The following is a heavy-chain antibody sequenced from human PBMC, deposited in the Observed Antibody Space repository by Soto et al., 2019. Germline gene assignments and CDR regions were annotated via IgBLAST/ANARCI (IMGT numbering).Heavy chain of an antibody. V-gene: IGHV3-23*01. CDR1: GFTFSNFA. CDR3: AEGGFYDGFDY. J-gene: IGHJ4*01. D-gene: IGHD5-12*01. CDR2: IVDSGGNT. Sequence: EVQLLESGGGLVQPGGSLRLSCAASGFTFSNFAMTWVRQAPGKGLEWVSTIVDSGGNTYYADSVKGRFTISRDNSKNTLFLQMNSLRVEDTAVYYCAEGGFYDGFDYWGQGNLVTVSS.